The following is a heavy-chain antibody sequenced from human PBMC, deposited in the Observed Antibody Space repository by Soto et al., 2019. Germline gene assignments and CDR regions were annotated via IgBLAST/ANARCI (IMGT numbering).Heavy chain of an antibody. CDR3: ARLEGLATISYYFDF. J-gene: IGHJ4*02. D-gene: IGHD5-12*01. V-gene: IGHV1-69*02. CDR2: IIPILGIA. CDR1: GGTLSSYT. Sequence: KVSCKASGGTLSSYTISWVRQAPGQGLEWMGRIIPILGIANYAQKFQGRVTITADKSKSQFSLKLNSVTAADSAVYFCARLEGLATISYYFDFWGPGALVTVSS.